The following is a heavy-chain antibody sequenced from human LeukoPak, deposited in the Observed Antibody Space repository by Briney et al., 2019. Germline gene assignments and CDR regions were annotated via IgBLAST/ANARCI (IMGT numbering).Heavy chain of an antibody. J-gene: IGHJ4*02. Sequence: GGSLRLSCAASGFTVSSNYMTWVRQAPGKGLEWVSYISSSSSYTNYADSVKGRFTISRDNAKNSLYLQVNSLRAEDTAVYYCAREFTLLGPYQYYFDYWGQGTLVTVSS. D-gene: IGHD2-2*01. CDR3: AREFTLLGPYQYYFDY. V-gene: IGHV3-11*05. CDR2: ISSSSSYT. CDR1: GFTVSSNY.